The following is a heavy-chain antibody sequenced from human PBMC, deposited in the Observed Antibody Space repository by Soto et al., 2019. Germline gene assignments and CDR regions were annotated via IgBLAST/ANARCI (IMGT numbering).Heavy chain of an antibody. D-gene: IGHD4-4*01. J-gene: IGHJ4*02. V-gene: IGHV3-23*01. CDR2: ISGGGSNT. CDR1: GFPFSSYV. Sequence: VGSLRLSCAASGFPFSSYVMSWVRQAPGKGLEWVSGISGGGSNTFYADSVKGRFTISRDNSKNTLLLQMNSLGAEDTAVYYCAKDSNKYSSSLRGRYFDYWGQGIVVTVSS. CDR3: AKDSNKYSSSLRGRYFDY.